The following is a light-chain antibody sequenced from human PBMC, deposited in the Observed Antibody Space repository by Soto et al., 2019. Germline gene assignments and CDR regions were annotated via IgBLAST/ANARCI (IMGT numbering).Light chain of an antibody. CDR1: QGISSL. Sequence: DIQMTQSPSSVSASVGDRVTITCRASQGISSLLAWYHQKPGKAPNLLIHTASSLQSGVPSRFSGSESDKDFTLTISVLQPEDFATCYCQQANSFPLTFGGRTKVEIK. CDR2: TAS. J-gene: IGKJ4*01. CDR3: QQANSFPLT. V-gene: IGKV1-12*01.